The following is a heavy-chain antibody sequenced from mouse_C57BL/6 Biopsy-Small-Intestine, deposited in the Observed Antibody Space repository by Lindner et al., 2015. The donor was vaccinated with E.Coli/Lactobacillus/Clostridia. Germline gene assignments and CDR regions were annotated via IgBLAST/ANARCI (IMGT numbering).Heavy chain of an antibody. CDR1: GYTFTSYD. V-gene: IGHV1-81*01. D-gene: IGHD1-1*01. J-gene: IGHJ4*01. CDR2: MNPNSGNT. Sequence: SVKVSCKTSGYTFTSYDINWVRQATGQGLEWMGWMNPNSGNTGYAQEFQGRVTMTRNTSISTAYMELSSLRSEDTAVYYCARYYYDSSGYYSDYWSQGTLVTVSS. CDR3: ARYYYDSSGYYSDY.